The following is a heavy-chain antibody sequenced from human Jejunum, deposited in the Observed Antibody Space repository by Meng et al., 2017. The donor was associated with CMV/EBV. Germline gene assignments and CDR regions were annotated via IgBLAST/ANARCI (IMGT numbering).Heavy chain of an antibody. V-gene: IGHV3-30*02. J-gene: IGHJ4*02. D-gene: IGHD3-16*01. CDR3: AKVTSGSWGYFDS. Sequence: SGFSVTSNYMTWVRQAPGKGLEWVAFIRDDGSIKYYAESVKARFTISRDNSKTTLYLQMNNLRPEDTALYHCAKVTSGSWGYFDSWGQGTLVTVSS. CDR1: GFSVTSNY. CDR2: IRDDGSIK.